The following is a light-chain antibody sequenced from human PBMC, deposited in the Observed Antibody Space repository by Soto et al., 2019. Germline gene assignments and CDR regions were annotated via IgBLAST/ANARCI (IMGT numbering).Light chain of an antibody. V-gene: IGLV1-40*01. Sequence: QSVLTQPPSASGTPGQRVSISCSGSDSNIGDNAVNWFQQLPGTAPKLLIYGNGYRPSGVPDRFSVSKSGASASLAITGLQAEDEADYYCQSYDSEVNGLNVFGTGTKVTVL. CDR3: QSYDSEVNGLNV. J-gene: IGLJ1*01. CDR2: GNG. CDR1: DSNIGDNA.